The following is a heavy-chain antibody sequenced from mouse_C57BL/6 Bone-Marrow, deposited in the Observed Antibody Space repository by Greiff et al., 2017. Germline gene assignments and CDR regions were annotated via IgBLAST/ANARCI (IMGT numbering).Heavy chain of an antibody. Sequence: EVKLMESGGGLVKPGGSLKLSCAASGFTFSSYTMSWVRQTPEKRLEWVATISGGGGNTYYPDSVKGRFTISIDNAKNTLYLQMSSLRSEDTAVYDCARQWNDGYPGFAYWGQGTLVTVSA. J-gene: IGHJ3*01. V-gene: IGHV5-9*04. CDR3: ARQWNDGYPGFAY. CDR2: ISGGGGNT. CDR1: GFTFSSYT. D-gene: IGHD2-3*01.